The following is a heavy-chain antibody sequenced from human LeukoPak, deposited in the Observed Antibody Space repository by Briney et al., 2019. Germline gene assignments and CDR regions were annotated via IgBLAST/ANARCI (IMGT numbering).Heavy chain of an antibody. V-gene: IGHV1-69*13. CDR3: ATNILGYCSSTSCPYAHYHYYYMDV. CDR1: GGTFSSYA. D-gene: IGHD2-2*01. Sequence: SVKVSCKASGGTFSSYAISWVRQAPGQGLEWMGGIIPIFGTANYAQKFQGRVTITADESTSTAYMELSSLRSEDTAVYYCATNILGYCSSTSCPYAHYHYYYMDVWGKGTTVTVSS. CDR2: IIPIFGTA. J-gene: IGHJ6*03.